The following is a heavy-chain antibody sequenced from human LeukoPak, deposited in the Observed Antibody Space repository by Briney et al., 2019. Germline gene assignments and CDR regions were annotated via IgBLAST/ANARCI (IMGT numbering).Heavy chain of an antibody. D-gene: IGHD3-10*01. CDR1: GGSISSGSYY. V-gene: IGHV4-61*02. CDR3: ARGYGSGSRFDY. J-gene: IGHJ4*02. CDR2: IYTSGST. Sequence: SETLSLTCTVSGGSISSGSYYWSCIRQPAGKELEWIGRIYTSGSTNYNPSLKSRVTISVDTSKNQFSLKLSSVTAADTAVYYCARGYGSGSRFDYWGQGTLVTVSS.